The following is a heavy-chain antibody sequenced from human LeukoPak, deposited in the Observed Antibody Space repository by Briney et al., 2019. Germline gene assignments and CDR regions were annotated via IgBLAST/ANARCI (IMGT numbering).Heavy chain of an antibody. CDR1: GGSISSYY. D-gene: IGHD3-3*01. J-gene: IGHJ3*02. Sequence: SETLSLTCTVSGGSISSYYWSWIRQPPGKGLEWIGYIYYSGSTNYNPSLKSRVTISVDTSKNQFSLKLSSVTAADTAVYYCARVGPSYYDFWSGQDDAFDIWGQGTMVTVSS. CDR3: ARVGPSYYDFWSGQDDAFDI. CDR2: IYYSGST. V-gene: IGHV4-59*01.